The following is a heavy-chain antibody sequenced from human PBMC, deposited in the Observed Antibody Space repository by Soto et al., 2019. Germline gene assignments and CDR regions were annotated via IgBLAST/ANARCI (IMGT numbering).Heavy chain of an antibody. Sequence: ASVKVSCKTSVYTFTAYDIYWVRQAPGQGLEWMGWISGYDGNTNYAQRLQGRVTMTTDTSTSTAYMELRSLRYDDTAVYYCAREGQLGYWGQGTPVTVSS. CDR1: VYTFTAYD. D-gene: IGHD6-6*01. CDR3: AREGQLGY. CDR2: ISGYDGNT. J-gene: IGHJ4*02. V-gene: IGHV1-18*01.